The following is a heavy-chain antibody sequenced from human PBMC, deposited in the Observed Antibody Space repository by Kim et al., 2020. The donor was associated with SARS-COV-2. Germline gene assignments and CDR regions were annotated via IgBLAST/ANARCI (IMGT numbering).Heavy chain of an antibody. CDR3: AKTYDRSGYFFATYDY. J-gene: IGHJ4*02. D-gene: IGHD3-22*01. V-gene: IGHV4-39*07. Sequence: PKSRVTISVDTSKNQVSLRLSSVTAADTAVYYCAKTYDRSGYFFATYDYWGQGTLVTVSS.